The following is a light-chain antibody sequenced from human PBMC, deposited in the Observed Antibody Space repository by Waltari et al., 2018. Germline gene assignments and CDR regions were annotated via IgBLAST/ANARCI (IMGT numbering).Light chain of an antibody. V-gene: IGKV2-28*01. CDR3: MQALQAPRT. CDR1: PSLLHTNGYNY. J-gene: IGKJ2*01. Sequence: DIVMTQSPLSLPVTPGDPASISCRSSPSLLHTNGYNYLDWYLQKPGQSPQLLIYLGSNRASGVPDRFSGSGSGTNFTLKISRVEAEDVGVYYCMQALQAPRTFGQGTKLEIK. CDR2: LGS.